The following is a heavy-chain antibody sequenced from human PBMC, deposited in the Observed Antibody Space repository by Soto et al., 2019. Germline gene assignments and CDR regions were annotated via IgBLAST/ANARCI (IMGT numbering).Heavy chain of an antibody. V-gene: IGHV1-2*04. J-gene: IGHJ4*02. Sequence: ASVKVSCKASGYTFTGYYMHWVRQAPGQGLEWMGWINPNSGGTNYAQKFQGWVTMTRDTSISTAYMELSRLRSDDTAVYYCAVGPSPGRHFDDWGQGTLVTVSS. CDR2: INPNSGGT. CDR3: AVGPSPGRHFDD. CDR1: GYTFTGYY. D-gene: IGHD1-26*01.